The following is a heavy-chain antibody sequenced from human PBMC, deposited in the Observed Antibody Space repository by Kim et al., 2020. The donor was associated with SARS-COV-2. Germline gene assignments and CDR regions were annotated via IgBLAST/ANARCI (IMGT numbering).Heavy chain of an antibody. D-gene: IGHD2-2*01. V-gene: IGHV4-39*07. CDR2: IYYSGST. CDR1: GGSISSSSYY. Sequence: SETLSLTCTVSGGSISSSSYYWGWIRQPPGKGLEWIGSIYYSGSTYYNPSLKSRVTISVDTSKNQFSLKLSSVTAADTAVYYCARGVPAADDYWGQGTLVTVSS. J-gene: IGHJ4*02. CDR3: ARGVPAADDY.